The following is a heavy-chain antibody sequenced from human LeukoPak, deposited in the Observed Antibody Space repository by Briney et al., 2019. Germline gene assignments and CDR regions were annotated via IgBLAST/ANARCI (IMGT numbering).Heavy chain of an antibody. CDR2: INAGNGNT. J-gene: IGHJ3*02. Sequence: GASVTVSCKASGYTFTSYAMHWVRQAPGQRLEWMGWINAGNGNTKYSQKFQGRVTITRDTSASTAYMELSSLRSEDTAVYYCARDYTHYCSGGSCYGDDAFDIWGQGTMVTVSS. CDR3: ARDYTHYCSGGSCYGDDAFDI. V-gene: IGHV1-3*01. D-gene: IGHD2-15*01. CDR1: GYTFTSYA.